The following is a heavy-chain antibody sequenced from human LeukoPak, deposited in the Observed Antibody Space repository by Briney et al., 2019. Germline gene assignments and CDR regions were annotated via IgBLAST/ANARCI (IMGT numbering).Heavy chain of an antibody. Sequence: PSETLSLTCTVPGGSISSYYGSWIRQPPGKGLEWIAHIYYSGSTNHNPSLKSRVTISVDTSKSQFSLKLSSVTAADTAVYYCARRRAEGGSNGHYNWFDPWGQGILVTVSS. D-gene: IGHD6-13*01. CDR1: GGSISSYY. V-gene: IGHV4-59*01. CDR3: ARRRAEGGSNGHYNWFDP. CDR2: IYYSGST. J-gene: IGHJ5*02.